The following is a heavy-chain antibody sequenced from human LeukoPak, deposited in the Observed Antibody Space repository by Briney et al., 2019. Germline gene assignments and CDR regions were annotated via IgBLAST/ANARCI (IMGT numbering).Heavy chain of an antibody. CDR2: IRSKAYGGTT. V-gene: IGHV3-49*04. CDR1: GFTFGDYA. J-gene: IGHJ1*01. Sequence: GSLRLSCTASGFTFGDYAMSWVRQAPGKGLEWGGFIRSKAYGGTTEYAASVKGRFTISRDDSKSIAYLQMNSLKTEDTAVYYCTRVGRVGATPADYFQHWGQGTLVTVSS. D-gene: IGHD1-26*01. CDR3: TRVGRVGATPADYFQH.